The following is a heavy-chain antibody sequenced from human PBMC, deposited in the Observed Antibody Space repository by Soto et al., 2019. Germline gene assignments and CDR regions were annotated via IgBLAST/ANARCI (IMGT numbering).Heavy chain of an antibody. Sequence: QVHLVESGGGVVQPGTSLRLSCVGSGFTFRSYVIHWVRQAPGKGVEWVALTSYDGSNNFYGDSVKGRLTISRDNSRNTVELQMDSLRLEDTALYYCARWGTTGGLDVWGQGPLVSVSS. CDR1: GFTFRSYV. CDR3: ARWGTTGGLDV. J-gene: IGHJ4*02. CDR2: TSYDGSNN. V-gene: IGHV3-33*01. D-gene: IGHD3-16*01.